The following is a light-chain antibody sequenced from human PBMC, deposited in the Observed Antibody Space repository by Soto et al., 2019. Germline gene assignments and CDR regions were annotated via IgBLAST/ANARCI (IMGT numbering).Light chain of an antibody. CDR2: GAS. Sequence: EIVLTQSPAALSLSPGERATLSCRASQSVSSSYIAWYQQKPGQAPRLLIYGASSRATGIPDGFSGSGSGTDFTLTISRLEPEDFAVYYCQHYGSSGTFGQGTKVDIK. CDR1: QSVSSSY. J-gene: IGKJ1*01. CDR3: QHYGSSGT. V-gene: IGKV3-20*01.